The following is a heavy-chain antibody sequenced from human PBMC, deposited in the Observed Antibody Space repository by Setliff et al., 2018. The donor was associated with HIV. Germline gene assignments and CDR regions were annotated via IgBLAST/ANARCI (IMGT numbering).Heavy chain of an antibody. J-gene: IGHJ6*02. Sequence: PGGSLRLSCAASGFTFSNSWMHWVRQAPGKGLVWVSRINTDGSSATYADSVKGRFTISRDNAENLLYLQMNSLRAEDTAVYYCARGVRGVVNGMDVWSQGTTVTVSS. D-gene: IGHD3-10*01. V-gene: IGHV3-74*03. CDR3: ARGVRGVVNGMDV. CDR2: INTDGSSA. CDR1: GFTFSNSW.